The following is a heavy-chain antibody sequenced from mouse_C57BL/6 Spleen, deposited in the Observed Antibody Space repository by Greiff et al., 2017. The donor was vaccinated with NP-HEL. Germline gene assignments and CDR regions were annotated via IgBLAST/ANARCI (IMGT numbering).Heavy chain of an antibody. J-gene: IGHJ4*01. D-gene: IGHD2-5*01. CDR3: ARASNLYYYAMDY. Sequence: EVKLLESGGGLVKPGGSLKLSCAASGFTFSSYAMSWVRQTPEKRLEWVATISDGGGYTYYPDNVKGRFTISRDNAKNNLYLQMSHLKSEDTAMYYCARASNLYYYAMDYWGQGTSVTVSA. CDR2: ISDGGGYT. CDR1: GFTFSSYA. V-gene: IGHV5-4*03.